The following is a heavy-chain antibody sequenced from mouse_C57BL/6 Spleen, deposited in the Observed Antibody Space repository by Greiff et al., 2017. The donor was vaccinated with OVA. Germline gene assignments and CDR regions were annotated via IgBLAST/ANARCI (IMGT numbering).Heavy chain of an antibody. J-gene: IGHJ4*01. Sequence: QVQLQQSGAELARPGASVKMSCKASGYTFTSYTMHWVKQRPGQGLEWIGYINPSSGYTKSNQKFKDKATLTADKSSSTAYMQLSSLTSEDSAVYYCAREGKYGNYVNYYAMDYWGQGTSVTVSS. D-gene: IGHD2-10*02. CDR3: AREGKYGNYVNYYAMDY. CDR1: GYTFTSYT. CDR2: INPSSGYT. V-gene: IGHV1-4*01.